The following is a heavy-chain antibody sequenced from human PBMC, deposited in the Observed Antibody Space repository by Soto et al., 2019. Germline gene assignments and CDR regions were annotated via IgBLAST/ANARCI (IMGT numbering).Heavy chain of an antibody. CDR1: GYTLTELS. CDR3: ARPHFSSSYYFDY. Sequence: GASVKVSCKVSGYTLTELSMHWVRQAPGQRLEWMGWINAGNGNTKYSQKFQGRVTITRDTSASTAYMELSSLRSEDTAVYYCARPHFSSSYYFDYWGQGTLVTVSS. V-gene: IGHV1-3*01. CDR2: INAGNGNT. J-gene: IGHJ4*02. D-gene: IGHD6-13*01.